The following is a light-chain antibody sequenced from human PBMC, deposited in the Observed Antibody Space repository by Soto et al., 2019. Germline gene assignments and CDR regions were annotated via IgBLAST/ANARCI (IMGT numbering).Light chain of an antibody. Sequence: EIVLTQSPGTLSLSPGERATLSCRASQSVSSSYLAWYQQKPGQAPRLLIYGASSRATGIPDRFSGSGSGKDFTLTISRLEPEDFAVYYCQQYGSSPQTLGQGTKVDIK. CDR1: QSVSSSY. CDR2: GAS. V-gene: IGKV3-20*01. CDR3: QQYGSSPQT. J-gene: IGKJ1*01.